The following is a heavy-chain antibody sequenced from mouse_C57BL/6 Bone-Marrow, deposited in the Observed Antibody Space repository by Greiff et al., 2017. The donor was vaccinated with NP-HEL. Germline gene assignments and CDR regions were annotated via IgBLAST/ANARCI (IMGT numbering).Heavy chain of an antibody. Sequence: QVQLQQSGAELVRPGASVKLSCKASGYTFTDYYINWVKQRPGQGLEWIARIYPGSGNTYYNEKFKGKATLTAEKSSSTAYMQLSSLTSEDSAVYFGARDGDDGYPHWYFDVWGTGTTVTVSS. J-gene: IGHJ1*03. D-gene: IGHD2-3*01. CDR3: ARDGDDGYPHWYFDV. V-gene: IGHV1-76*01. CDR2: IYPGSGNT. CDR1: GYTFTDYY.